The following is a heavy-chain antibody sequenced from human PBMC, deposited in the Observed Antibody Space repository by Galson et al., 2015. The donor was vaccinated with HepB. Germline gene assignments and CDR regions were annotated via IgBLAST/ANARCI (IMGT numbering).Heavy chain of an antibody. D-gene: IGHD6-19*01. CDR3: AKVAEGAYSSGWFPFDN. J-gene: IGHJ4*02. Sequence: SLRLSCATSGFTFHDYDMHWVRQVPGKGLEWVAGITWNSGNIAYADSVKGRFTISRDNAKNSLYLQMNSLRAEDTALYYCAKVAEGAYSSGWFPFDNWGQGTLVTVSS. V-gene: IGHV3-9*01. CDR2: ITWNSGNI. CDR1: GFTFHDYD.